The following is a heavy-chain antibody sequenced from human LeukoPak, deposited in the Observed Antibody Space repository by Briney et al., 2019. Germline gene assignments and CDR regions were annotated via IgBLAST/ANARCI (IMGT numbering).Heavy chain of an antibody. Sequence: ASVKVSCKASGYTSTSYDINWVRQATGQGLEWMGWMNPNSGNTGYAQKFQGRVTITRNTSISTAYMELSSLISEDTAVYYCARGHLYYGSGDYYYMDVWGKGTTVTVSS. V-gene: IGHV1-8*03. D-gene: IGHD3-10*01. J-gene: IGHJ6*03. CDR3: ARGHLYYGSGDYYYMDV. CDR2: MNPNSGNT. CDR1: GYTSTSYD.